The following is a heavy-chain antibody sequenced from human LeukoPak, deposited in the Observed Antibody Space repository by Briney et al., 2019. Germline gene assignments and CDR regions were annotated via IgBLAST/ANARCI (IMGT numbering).Heavy chain of an antibody. J-gene: IGHJ4*02. CDR2: INHSGST. D-gene: IGHD3-10*01. V-gene: IGHV4-34*01. CDR3: ARARYYGSGSYYFRAGNYFDY. CDR1: GGSFSGYY. Sequence: PSETLSLTCAVYGGSFSGYYWSWIRQPPGKGLEWIGEINHSGSTNYNPSLKSRVTTSVDTSKNQFSLKLSSVTAADTAVYYCARARYYGSGSYYFRAGNYFDYWGQGTLVTVSS.